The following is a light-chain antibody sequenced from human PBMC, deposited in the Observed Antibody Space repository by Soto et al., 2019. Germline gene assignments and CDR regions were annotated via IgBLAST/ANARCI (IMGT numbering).Light chain of an antibody. J-gene: IGLJ3*02. CDR3: LVYYGDTWV. Sequence: QAVVTQEPSLTVSPGGTVTLTCASSTGAVTSDYYANWFQQKPGQAPRALIYSTSNRHFWTPARFSGSLLGGKAALTLSGVQPDDEGEFYFLVYYGDTWVFGGGTKLTVL. V-gene: IGLV7-43*01. CDR2: STS. CDR1: TGAVTSDYY.